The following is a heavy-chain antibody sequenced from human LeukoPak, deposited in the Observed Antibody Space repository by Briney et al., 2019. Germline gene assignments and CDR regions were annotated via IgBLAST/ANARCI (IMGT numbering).Heavy chain of an antibody. V-gene: IGHV4-59*01. D-gene: IGHD1-26*01. CDR2: VYYSGRI. J-gene: IGHJ4*02. CDR3: AGAYSGTYYYFDY. Sequence: PSETLSLTCTVSSGSISSYYWSWIRQPPGKGLEWIGYVYYSGRINYNPSLKSRVTISPDTSKNQFSLKLRSVTAADTAVYYCAGAYSGTYYYFDYWGQGTLVTVSS. CDR1: SGSISSYY.